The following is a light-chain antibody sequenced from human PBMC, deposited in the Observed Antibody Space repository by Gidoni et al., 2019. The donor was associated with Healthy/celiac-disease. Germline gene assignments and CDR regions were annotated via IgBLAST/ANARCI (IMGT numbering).Light chain of an antibody. V-gene: IGKV1-39*01. J-gene: IGKJ1*01. CDR3: QQSDTWT. CDR1: QRISSY. Sequence: DIQMTQSPSSLSASVGDRVTITCRASQRISSYLNWYQQKPGKAPKLLIYAASSLQSGVPSRFSGSGSGTDFTITISSLQPEDFATYYCQQSDTWTFGQGTKVEIK. CDR2: AAS.